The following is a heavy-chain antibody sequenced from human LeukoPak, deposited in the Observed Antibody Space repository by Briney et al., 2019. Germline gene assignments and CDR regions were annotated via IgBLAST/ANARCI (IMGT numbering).Heavy chain of an antibody. D-gene: IGHD2-15*01. CDR3: ARLGYCSGGTCYSVPFDY. V-gene: IGHV4-34*01. CDR1: GGSFSGYY. J-gene: IGHJ4*02. CDR2: INHSGNT. Sequence: PSETLSLTCAVYGGSFSGYYWSWIRQPPGKGLEWIGEINHSGNTNYNPSLKSRVTISVDTSKNQFSLKLSSATVADTAVYHCARLGYCSGGTCYSVPFDYWGQGTLVTVSS.